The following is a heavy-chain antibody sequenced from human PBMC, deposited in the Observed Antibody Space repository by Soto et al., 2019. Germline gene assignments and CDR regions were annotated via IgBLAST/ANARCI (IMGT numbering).Heavy chain of an antibody. D-gene: IGHD3-10*01. Sequence: GASVKVSCKASGYTFTSYGISWVRQAPGQGLEWMGWISAYNGNTNYAQKLQGRVTMTTDTSTSTAYVELRSLRSDDTAVYYCARGRLYYYGSGSMPYYYMDVWGKGTTVTVSS. CDR2: ISAYNGNT. V-gene: IGHV1-18*01. J-gene: IGHJ6*03. CDR1: GYTFTSYG. CDR3: ARGRLYYYGSGSMPYYYMDV.